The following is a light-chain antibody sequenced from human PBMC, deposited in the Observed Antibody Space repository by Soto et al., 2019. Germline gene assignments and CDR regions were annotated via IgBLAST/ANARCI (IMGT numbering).Light chain of an antibody. CDR3: QQYSTVCS. J-gene: IGKJ1*01. Sequence: DIQMTQAPSTLSASVGYRVTITCRASQSISRGLAWYQQKPGKAPKLLIYDASTLESGVPSRFNGSGSATEITLTISGLQPEYCASYCCQQYSTVCSFGQGTKVDI. V-gene: IGKV1-5*01. CDR2: DAS. CDR1: QSISRG.